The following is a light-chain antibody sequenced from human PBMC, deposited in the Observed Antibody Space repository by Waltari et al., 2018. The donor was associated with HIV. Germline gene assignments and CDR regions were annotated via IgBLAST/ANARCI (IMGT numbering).Light chain of an antibody. CDR2: LGS. CDR3: MQALHTWT. V-gene: IGKV2-28*01. CDR1: RSLLHSNGYNY. J-gene: IGKJ1*01. Sequence: EIVMTPSPLSLPVTPGEPASISCRSSRSLLHSNGYNYLDWYLQKPGQSPQLRIYLGSNRASGVPDRFSGSGSGTDFTLKISRVEAEDVGIYYGMQALHTWTFGQGTKVEI.